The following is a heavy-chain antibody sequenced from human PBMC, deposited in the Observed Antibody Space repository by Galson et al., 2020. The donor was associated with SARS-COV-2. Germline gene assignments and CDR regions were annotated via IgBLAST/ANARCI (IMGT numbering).Heavy chain of an antibody. CDR1: GYTFTSYG. CDR3: AMYYDFWSGRIGFDY. CDR2: ISAYNGNT. J-gene: IGHJ4*02. Sequence: ASVKVSCKASGYTFTSYGISWVRQAPGQGLEWMGWISAYNGNTNYAQKLQGRVTMTTDTSTSTAYMELRSLRSDDTAVYYCAMYYDFWSGRIGFDYWGQGTLVIVSS. D-gene: IGHD3-3*01. V-gene: IGHV1-18*01.